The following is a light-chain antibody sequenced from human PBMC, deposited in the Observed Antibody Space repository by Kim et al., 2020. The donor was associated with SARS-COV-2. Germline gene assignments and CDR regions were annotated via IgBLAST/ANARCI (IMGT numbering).Light chain of an antibody. CDR2: GNN. J-gene: IGLJ1*01. Sequence: ELTQPPSASGTPGQRVTISCSGSSSNIGSNTVNWYQQLPGTAPKLLIYGNNRRPSGVPDRFSGSKSGTSASLAISGLQSEDEADYCCAAWDDSLNGPVFGTGTKVT. CDR3: AAWDDSLNGPV. V-gene: IGLV1-44*01. CDR1: SSNIGSNT.